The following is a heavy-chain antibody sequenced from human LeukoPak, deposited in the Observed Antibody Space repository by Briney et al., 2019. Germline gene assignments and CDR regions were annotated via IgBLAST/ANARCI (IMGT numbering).Heavy chain of an antibody. Sequence: GGSLRLSCAASGFTFSSYAMSWVRQAPGKGLEWVSAISGSGGSTYYADSVKGRFTISRDNSKNTLYLQMNSLRAEDTAVYYCARGLYGDLTYGMDVWGQGTTVTVSS. V-gene: IGHV3-23*01. CDR1: GFTFSSYA. J-gene: IGHJ6*02. D-gene: IGHD4-17*01. CDR3: ARGLYGDLTYGMDV. CDR2: ISGSGGST.